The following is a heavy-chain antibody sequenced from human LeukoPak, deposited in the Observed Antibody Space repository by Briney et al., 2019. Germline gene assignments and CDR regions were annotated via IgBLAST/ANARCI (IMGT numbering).Heavy chain of an antibody. V-gene: IGHV4-61*02. Sequence: SETLSLTCTVSGGSISSGSYYWSWIRQPAGKGLEWIGRIHTSGSTNYSPSLKTRVTISIYTFKNQFSLKLSSVTAAETAVYYCARDFTYDYDTSGNDAFDIWGQGTMVTVSS. CDR1: GGSISSGSYY. CDR2: IHTSGST. J-gene: IGHJ3*02. D-gene: IGHD3-22*01. CDR3: ARDFTYDYDTSGNDAFDI.